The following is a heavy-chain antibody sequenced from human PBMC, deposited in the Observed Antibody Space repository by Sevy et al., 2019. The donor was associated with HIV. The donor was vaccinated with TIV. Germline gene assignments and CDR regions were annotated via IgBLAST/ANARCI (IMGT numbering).Heavy chain of an antibody. CDR2: IWSDGAYQ. Sequence: GGSLRLSCAATGFNFSNYAMHWVRQAPGKGMESVAIIWSDGAYQYHGDSVKGRFTISRDNSKNTLYLQMNNVRVEETAVYYCARGGYYYDNAAYYALDSCGQGSLVTVSS. CDR1: GFNFSNYA. J-gene: IGHJ4*02. V-gene: IGHV3-33*01. CDR3: ARGGYYYDNAAYYALDS. D-gene: IGHD3-22*01.